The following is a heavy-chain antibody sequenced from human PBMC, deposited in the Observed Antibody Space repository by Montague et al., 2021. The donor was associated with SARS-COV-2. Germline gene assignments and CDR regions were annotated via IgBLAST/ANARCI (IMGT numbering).Heavy chain of an antibody. J-gene: IGHJ3*02. D-gene: IGHD6-19*01. CDR2: IYYSGST. Sequence: TLPLTCTVSGGSINSGGYYWSWIRQHPGKGLEWIGYIYYSGSTYYNPSLKSRLTISVDTSKNQFSLKLSSVTAADTAVYYCARVHFVSSGWYPDAFDIWGQGTMVTVSS. CDR3: ARVHFVSSGWYPDAFDI. CDR1: GGSINSGGYY. V-gene: IGHV4-31*03.